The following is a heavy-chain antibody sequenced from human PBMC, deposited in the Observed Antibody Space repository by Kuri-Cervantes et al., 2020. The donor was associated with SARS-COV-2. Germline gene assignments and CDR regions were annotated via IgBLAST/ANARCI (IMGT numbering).Heavy chain of an antibody. J-gene: IGHJ2*01. D-gene: IGHD2-21*01. CDR2: IYTSGST. CDR1: GGSISSYY. CDR3: ARPYWGYYCGGDCYSSSQTDWYFDL. Sequence: SETLSLTCPVSGGSISSYYWSWTRQPAGKGLEWIGRIYTSGSTNYNPSLKGRVTMSIDTSKNQFSLKLSSVTAADTAVYYCARPYWGYYCGGDCYSSSQTDWYFDLWGRGTLVTVSS. V-gene: IGHV4-4*07.